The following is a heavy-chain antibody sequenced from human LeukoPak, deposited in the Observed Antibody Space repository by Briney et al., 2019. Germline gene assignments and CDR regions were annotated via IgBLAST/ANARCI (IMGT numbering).Heavy chain of an antibody. CDR2: IYYSGST. V-gene: IGHV4-39*07. CDR3: ARALKPTYYYLPYYFDY. J-gene: IGHJ4*02. Sequence: PSETLSLTCTVSGGSISSSSYYWGWIRQPPGKGLEWIGSIYYSGSTYYNPSLKSRVTISVDTSKNQFSLKLSSATAADTAVYYCARALKPTYYYLPYYFDYWGQGTLVTVSS. D-gene: IGHD3-22*01. CDR1: GGSISSSSYY.